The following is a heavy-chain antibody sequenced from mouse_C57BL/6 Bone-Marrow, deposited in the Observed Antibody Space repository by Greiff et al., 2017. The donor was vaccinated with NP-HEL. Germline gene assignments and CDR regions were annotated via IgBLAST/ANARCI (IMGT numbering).Heavy chain of an antibody. D-gene: IGHD1-1*01. CDR2: INYDGSST. CDR3: ARDGGSIYYYGSSYWYFDV. V-gene: IGHV5-16*01. CDR1: GFTFSDYY. Sequence: EVHLVESEGGLVQPGSSMKLSCTASGFTFSDYYMAWVRQVPEKGLEWVANINYDGSSTYYLDSLKSRFIISRDNAKNILYLQMSSLKSEDTATYYCARDGGSIYYYGSSYWYFDVWGTGTTVTVSS. J-gene: IGHJ1*03.